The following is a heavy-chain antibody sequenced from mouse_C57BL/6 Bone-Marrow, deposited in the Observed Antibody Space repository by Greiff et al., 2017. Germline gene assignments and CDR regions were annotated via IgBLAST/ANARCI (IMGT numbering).Heavy chain of an antibody. CDR3: ARHEWLLWYFDV. J-gene: IGHJ1*03. CDR1: GFAFSSYG. V-gene: IGHV5-6*01. CDR2: ISSGGSYT. D-gene: IGHD2-3*01. Sequence: EVQLQESGGDLVKPGGSLKLSCAASGFAFSSYGMSWVRQTPDKRLEWVATISSGGSYTYYPDSVKGRFTISSDNAKNTLYLQMSSLKSEDTAMYYCARHEWLLWYFDVWGTGTTVTVSS.